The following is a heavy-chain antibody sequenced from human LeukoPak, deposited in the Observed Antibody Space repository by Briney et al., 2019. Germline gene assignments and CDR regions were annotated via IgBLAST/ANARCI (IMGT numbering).Heavy chain of an antibody. CDR3: AKDAQRGFDYSNSLEY. V-gene: IGHV3-33*06. CDR2: IWSDGTEK. CDR1: GFTYSHFG. J-gene: IGHJ4*02. Sequence: HPGGSLRLSCAASGFTYSHFGMHWVRQAPGKGLEWVAVIWSDGTEKYYGDAVKGRFTISRDNSRDTLYLQMNSLRDDDTAVYYCAKDAQRGFDYSNSLEYWGQGTLVTVSS. D-gene: IGHD4-11*01.